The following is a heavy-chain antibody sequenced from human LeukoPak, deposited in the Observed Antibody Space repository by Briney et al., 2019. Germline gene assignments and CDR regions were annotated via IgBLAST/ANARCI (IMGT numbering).Heavy chain of an antibody. CDR3: AKEAVGATRGYYFDY. D-gene: IGHD1-26*01. V-gene: IGHV3-21*04. CDR2: ISSSSSYI. CDR1: GFTFNNYE. J-gene: IGHJ4*02. Sequence: GGXLRLSCAASGFTFNNYEMNWVRQAPGKGLEGVSSISSSSSYIYYADSVKGGFTISRDNAKNSLYLQMNSLRAEDTAVYYCAKEAVGATRGYYFDYWGQGTLVTVSS.